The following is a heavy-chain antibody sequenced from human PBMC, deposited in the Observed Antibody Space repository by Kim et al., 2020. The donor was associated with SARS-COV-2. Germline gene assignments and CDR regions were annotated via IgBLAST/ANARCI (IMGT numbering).Heavy chain of an antibody. CDR3: AREASGGAK. CDR2: ISYDGNYI. D-gene: IGHD2-21*01. J-gene: IGHJ4*02. V-gene: IGHV3-30-3*01. CDR1: GFSLTSYA. Sequence: GGSLRLSCAVSGFSLTSYAMHWVRQAPGKGLQWVAVISYDGNYIYYADPVKGRFTISRDLSKNTLFLQMNSLKTDDTAMYYCAREASGGAKWGQGTLVTV.